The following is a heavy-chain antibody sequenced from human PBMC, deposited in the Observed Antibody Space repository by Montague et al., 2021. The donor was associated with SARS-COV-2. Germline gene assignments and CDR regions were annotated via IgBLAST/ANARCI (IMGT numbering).Heavy chain of an antibody. J-gene: IGHJ4*02. V-gene: IGHV4-39*01. CDR3: ARQYYYDNNGFPAYDY. CDR1: GGSISSSSHY. D-gene: IGHD3-22*01. Sequence: SDTLSLTCTVSGGSISSSSHYWGWLRQPPGGGLQWIGSISYTGSTYYNPSLKSRVTISRDTSKNQFSLKLSSVTAADTAVYYCARQYYYDNNGFPAYDYWGRGTLVTVSS. CDR2: ISYTGST.